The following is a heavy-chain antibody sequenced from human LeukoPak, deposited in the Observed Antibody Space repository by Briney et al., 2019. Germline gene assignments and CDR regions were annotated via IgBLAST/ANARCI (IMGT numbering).Heavy chain of an antibody. CDR2: ISGSGSST. CDR3: AKDYIVVVPAALYMDV. CDR1: GFTFSNYA. J-gene: IGHJ6*03. Sequence: GGSLRLSCAASGFTFSNYAMSWVRQAPGKGLEWVSGISGSGSSTYYADSVKGQFIISRDNSKNTLYLQMNSLRAEDTAVYYCAKDYIVVVPAALYMDVWGKGTTVTVSS. V-gene: IGHV3-23*01. D-gene: IGHD2-2*01.